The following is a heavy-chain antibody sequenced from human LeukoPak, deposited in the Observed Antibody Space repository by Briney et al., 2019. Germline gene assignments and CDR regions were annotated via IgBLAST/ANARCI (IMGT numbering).Heavy chain of an antibody. CDR2: IYHSGST. Sequence: SETLSLTCAVSGYSISSGYYWGWIRQPPGKGLEWIGNIYHSGSTYYNPSLKSRFTMSVDTSNNQFSLKLRSVTAADTAVYYCARDAESYDLWSGYSFDIWGQGTMVTVSS. CDR1: GYSISSGYY. CDR3: ARDAESYDLWSGYSFDI. J-gene: IGHJ3*02. V-gene: IGHV4-38-2*02. D-gene: IGHD3-3*01.